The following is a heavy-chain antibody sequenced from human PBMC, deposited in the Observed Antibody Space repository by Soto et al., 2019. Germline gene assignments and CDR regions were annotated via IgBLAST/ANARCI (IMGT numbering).Heavy chain of an antibody. J-gene: IGHJ4*02. Sequence: QVQLKESGPGLVKPSETLSLTCNVSGDSMSKYYWSWVRQPAGKGLEWIGRIWTSGSTNYKPSLKSRVTMSIDTSNKHFSLDLKSVTAADTALYYCERTVEAAYYFDFWGQGVLVTVSS. CDR2: IWTSGST. CDR3: ERTVEAAYYFDF. D-gene: IGHD4-17*01. V-gene: IGHV4-4*07. CDR1: GDSMSKYY.